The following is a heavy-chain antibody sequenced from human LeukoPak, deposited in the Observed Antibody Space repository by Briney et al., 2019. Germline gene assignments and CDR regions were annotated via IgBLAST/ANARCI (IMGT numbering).Heavy chain of an antibody. J-gene: IGHJ4*02. CDR1: GYTFTSYA. Sequence: GESLKISCKGSGYTFTSYAMNWVRQAPGQGLEWMGWINTNTGNPTYAQGFTGRFVFSLDTSVSTAYLQISSLKAEDTAVYYCARDGTHSMIGNWGQGTLVTVSS. CDR3: ARDGTHSMIGN. D-gene: IGHD3-22*01. V-gene: IGHV7-4-1*02. CDR2: INTNTGNP.